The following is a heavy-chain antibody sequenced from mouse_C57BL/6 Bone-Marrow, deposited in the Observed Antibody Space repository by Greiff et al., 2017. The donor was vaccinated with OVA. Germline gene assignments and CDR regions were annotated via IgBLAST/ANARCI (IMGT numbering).Heavy chain of an antibody. CDR2: IDPETGGT. V-gene: IGHV1-15*01. CDR3: TRTIRATVVARYFDV. Sequence: VHLVESGAELVRPGASVTLSCKASGYTFTDYEMHWVKQTPVHGLEWIGAIDPETGGTAYNQKFKGKAILTADKSSSTAYMELRSLTSEDSAVYYCTRTIRATVVARYFDVWGTGTTVTVSS. J-gene: IGHJ1*03. CDR1: GYTFTDYE. D-gene: IGHD1-1*01.